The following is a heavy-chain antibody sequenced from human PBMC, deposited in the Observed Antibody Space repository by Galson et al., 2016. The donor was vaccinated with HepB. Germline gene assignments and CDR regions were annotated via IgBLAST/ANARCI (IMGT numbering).Heavy chain of an antibody. Sequence: SLRLSCAASGFTFSGSAMHWVRQASGKGLEWVGHIRSKANSYATPYAASMKGRFTLSRDDTKNTAYLQMNSLKTEGTAVYYCTRGLVVVAATQDYSYYYGMDVWGQGTTVTVSS. CDR3: TRGLVVVAATQDYSYYYGMDV. V-gene: IGHV3-73*01. D-gene: IGHD2-15*01. CDR1: GFTFSGSA. J-gene: IGHJ6*02. CDR2: IRSKANSYAT.